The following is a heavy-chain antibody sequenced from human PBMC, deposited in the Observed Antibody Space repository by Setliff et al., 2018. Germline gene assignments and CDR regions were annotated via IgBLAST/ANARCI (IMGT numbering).Heavy chain of an antibody. J-gene: IGHJ4*02. CDR3: ATDGVQNYNLDY. D-gene: IGHD1-1*01. Sequence: PGGSLRLSCAASGFTFSYYGIHWVRQAPGKGLEWVAVFWANGNNKYYADSVKGRFTISRDNSQNTLYLQMNSLRTEDTAVYYCATDGVQNYNLDYWGQGTLVTVSS. CDR2: FWANGNNK. V-gene: IGHV3-30*02. CDR1: GFTFSYYG.